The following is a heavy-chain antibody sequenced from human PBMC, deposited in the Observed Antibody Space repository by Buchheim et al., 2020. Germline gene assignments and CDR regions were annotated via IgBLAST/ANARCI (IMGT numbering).Heavy chain of an antibody. J-gene: IGHJ5*02. D-gene: IGHD3-3*01. CDR3: ARVGTYYEFWSGYLGFDP. CDR1: GGSISSYY. CDR2: IYYSGST. Sequence: QVQLQESGPGLVKPSETLSLTCTVSGGSISSYYWSWIRQPPGKGLEWIGYIYYSGSTNYNPSLKSRVTISVDTSKNQFSLKLSSLTAADTAVYYCARVGTYYEFWSGYLGFDPWGQGTL. V-gene: IGHV4-59*01.